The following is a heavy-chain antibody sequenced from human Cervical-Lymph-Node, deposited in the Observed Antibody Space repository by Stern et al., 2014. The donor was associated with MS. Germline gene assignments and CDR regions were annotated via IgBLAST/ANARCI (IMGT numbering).Heavy chain of an antibody. V-gene: IGHV1-2*06. Sequence: VQLVESGAEVKKPGASVKVSCKASGYTFTGYYMHWVRQAPGQGLEWMGRINPNSGGTNYPQKLQGRVTMTRDTSISTAYMELSRLRSDDTAVFYCARARRDGYNSYYFDYWGQGTLVTVSS. CDR1: GYTFTGYY. D-gene: IGHD5-24*01. CDR3: ARARRDGYNSYYFDY. CDR2: INPNSGGT. J-gene: IGHJ4*02.